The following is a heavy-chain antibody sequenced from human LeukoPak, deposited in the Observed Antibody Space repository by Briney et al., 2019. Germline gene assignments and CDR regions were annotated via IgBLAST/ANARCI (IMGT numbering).Heavy chain of an antibody. CDR1: GFTFSSYG. J-gene: IGHJ3*02. CDR2: IRYDGSNK. D-gene: IGHD2-2*02. CDR3: AKGVVPAAITPEAAFDI. V-gene: IGHV3-30*02. Sequence: PGGSLRLSCAASGFTFSSYGMHWVRQAPGKGLEWVAFIRYDGSNKYYADSVKGRFTISRDNSKNTLYLQMNSLRAEDTAVYYCAKGVVPAAITPEAAFDIWGQGTMVTVSS.